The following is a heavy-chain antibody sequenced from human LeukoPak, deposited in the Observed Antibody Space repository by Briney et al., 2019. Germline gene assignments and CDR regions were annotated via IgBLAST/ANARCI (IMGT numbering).Heavy chain of an antibody. CDR1: GGSFSGYY. CDR2: INHSGST. Sequence: PSETLSLTCAVYGGSFSGYYWSWIRQPPEKGLEWIGEINHSGSTNYNPSLKSRVTISVDTSKNQFSLKLSSVTAADTAVYYCAKARRAGTLVGQAFDIWGQGTMVTVSS. V-gene: IGHV4-34*01. J-gene: IGHJ3*02. D-gene: IGHD6-19*01. CDR3: AKARRAGTLVGQAFDI.